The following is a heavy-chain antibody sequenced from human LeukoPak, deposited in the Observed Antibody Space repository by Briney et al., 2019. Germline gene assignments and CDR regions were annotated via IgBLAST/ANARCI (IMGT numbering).Heavy chain of an antibody. Sequence: SETLSLTCTVSGGSISSYYWTWIQQSAGKGLEWIGRINTSGSTNYNPSLRSRVTMSVNTSKNQLSLNLTSVTAADTAVYSCAREGGDPRWLDPWGQGTLVTVSS. CDR3: AREGGDPRWLDP. J-gene: IGHJ5*02. CDR1: GGSISSYY. CDR2: INTSGST. V-gene: IGHV4-4*07. D-gene: IGHD6-25*01.